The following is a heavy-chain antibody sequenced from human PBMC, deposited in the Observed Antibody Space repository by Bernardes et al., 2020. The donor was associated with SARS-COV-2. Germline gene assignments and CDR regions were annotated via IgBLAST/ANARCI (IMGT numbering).Heavy chain of an antibody. D-gene: IGHD2-2*02. CDR1: GGSISSYY. V-gene: IGHV4-4*07. CDR3: ARVVPAAIPIGDDAFDI. CDR2: IYTSGST. Sequence: SETLSLTCTVSGGSISSYYWSWIRQPAGKGLEWIGRIYTSGSTNYNPSLKSRVTMSVDTSKNQFSLKLSSVTAADTAVYYCARVVPAAIPIGDDAFDIWGQGTMVTVSS. J-gene: IGHJ3*02.